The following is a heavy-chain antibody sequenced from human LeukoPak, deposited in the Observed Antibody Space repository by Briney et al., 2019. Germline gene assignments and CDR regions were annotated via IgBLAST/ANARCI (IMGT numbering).Heavy chain of an antibody. V-gene: IGHV3-9*01. J-gene: IGHJ6*02. Sequence: GGSLRLSCAASGFTFDDYAMHWVRQAPGKGLEWVSGISWNSGSIGYADSVKGRFTISRDNAKNSLYLQMNSLRAEDTALYYCAKDIRGGSVYYYYYGMDVWAKGPRSPSP. D-gene: IGHD3-10*01. CDR1: GFTFDDYA. CDR3: AKDIRGGSVYYYYYGMDV. CDR2: ISWNSGSI.